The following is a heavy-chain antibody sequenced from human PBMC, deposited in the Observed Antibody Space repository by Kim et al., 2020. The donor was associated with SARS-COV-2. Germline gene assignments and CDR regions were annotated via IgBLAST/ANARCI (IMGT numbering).Heavy chain of an antibody. V-gene: IGHV7-4-1*02. CDR2: INTNTGNP. D-gene: IGHD6-6*01. Sequence: ASVKVSCKASGYTFTSYAMNWVRQATGQGLEWMGWINTNTGNPTYAQGFTGRFVFSLDTSVSTAYLQISSLKAEDTAVYYCAFSSSHDAFDIWGQGTMVTVSS. J-gene: IGHJ3*02. CDR3: AFSSSHDAFDI. CDR1: GYTFTSYA.